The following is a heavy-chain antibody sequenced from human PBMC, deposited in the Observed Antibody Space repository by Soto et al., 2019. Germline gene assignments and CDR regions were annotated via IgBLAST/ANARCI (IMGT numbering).Heavy chain of an antibody. Sequence: VGSLRLSCAASGFTFSSYSMNWVRQAPGKGLEWVSSISSSSSYIYYADSVKGRFTISRDNAKNSLYLQMNSLRAEDTAVYYCARDGLTGSFDYWGQGTLVTVSS. V-gene: IGHV3-21*01. CDR2: ISSSSSYI. CDR3: ARDGLTGSFDY. J-gene: IGHJ4*02. D-gene: IGHD1-20*01. CDR1: GFTFSSYS.